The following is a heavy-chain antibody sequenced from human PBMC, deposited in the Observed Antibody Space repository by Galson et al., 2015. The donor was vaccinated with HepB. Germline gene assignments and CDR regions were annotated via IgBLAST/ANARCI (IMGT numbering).Heavy chain of an antibody. CDR3: ARATTDGYYYYYMDV. CDR1: GGTFSSYA. CDR2: IIPIFGTA. V-gene: IGHV1-69*06. Sequence: SVKVSCKASGGTFSSYAISWVRQAPGQGLEWMGGIIPIFGTANYAQKFQGRVTITADKSTSTAYMELSSLRSEDTAVYYCARATTDGYYYYYMDVWGKGTTVTVSS. D-gene: IGHD1-1*01. J-gene: IGHJ6*03.